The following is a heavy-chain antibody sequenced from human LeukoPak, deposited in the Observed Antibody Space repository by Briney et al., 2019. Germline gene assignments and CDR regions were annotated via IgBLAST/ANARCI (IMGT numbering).Heavy chain of an antibody. CDR3: ATGLWFGELHNWFDP. D-gene: IGHD3-10*01. V-gene: IGHV3-33*01. CDR2: IWYDGSNK. Sequence: PGGSLRLSCAASGFTFSSYGMHWVRQAPGKGLEWVAVIWYDGSNKYYADSVKGRFTISRDNSKNTLYLQMNSLRAEDTAVYYCATGLWFGELHNWFDPWGQGTLVTVSS. CDR1: GFTFSSYG. J-gene: IGHJ5*02.